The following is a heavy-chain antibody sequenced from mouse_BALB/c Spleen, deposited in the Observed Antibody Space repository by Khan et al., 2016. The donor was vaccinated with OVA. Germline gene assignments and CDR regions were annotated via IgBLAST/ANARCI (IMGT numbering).Heavy chain of an antibody. D-gene: IGHD3-1*01. Sequence: EVELVESGGGLVQPGGSRKLSCAASGFTFSSFGMHWVRQAPEKGLEWVAYVSSGSSTIYYADTVKGRFTISRDISKNTLFLQMTSLRAEDTAMYYCARSGGHWYWYFDVWGAGTTVTVSS. CDR1: GFTFSSFG. CDR3: ARSGGHWYWYFDV. J-gene: IGHJ1*01. CDR2: VSSGSSTI. V-gene: IGHV5-17*02.